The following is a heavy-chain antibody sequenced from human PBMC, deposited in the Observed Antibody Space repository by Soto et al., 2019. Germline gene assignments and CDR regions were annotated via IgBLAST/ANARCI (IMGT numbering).Heavy chain of an antibody. Sequence: EVQLLESGGGLVQRGGSLRLSCAASGFIFNNYAMTWVRQAPGKGLEWVARVSGRGGSAYADSVKGRLTISRDNSNNTLYLQMTNVRGEDTAVYYCVRRAGGAVVWYYDLWGRGTLVSVFS. V-gene: IGHV3-23*01. CDR2: VSGRGGSA. J-gene: IGHJ2*01. D-gene: IGHD2-21*01. CDR3: VRRAGGAVVWYYDL. CDR1: GFIFNNYA.